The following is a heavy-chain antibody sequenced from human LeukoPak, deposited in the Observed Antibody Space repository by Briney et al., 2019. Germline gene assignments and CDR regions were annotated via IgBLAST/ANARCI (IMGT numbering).Heavy chain of an antibody. CDR2: ISSTGGTI. Sequence: GGSLRLSCAASGFTFSSYAMSWVRQAPGKGLEWVSFISSTGGTIYYADAVKGRFTVSRDNAKNSLLLQMNSLRAEDTALYYCARGYSRAAFDIWGQGTMVTVSS. V-gene: IGHV3-48*01. CDR3: ARGYSRAAFDI. J-gene: IGHJ3*02. CDR1: GFTFSSYA. D-gene: IGHD2-15*01.